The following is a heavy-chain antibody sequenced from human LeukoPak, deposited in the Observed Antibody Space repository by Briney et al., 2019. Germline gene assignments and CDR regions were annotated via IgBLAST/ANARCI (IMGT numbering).Heavy chain of an antibody. CDR2: IYSGGST. D-gene: IGHD3-16*02. V-gene: IGHV3-53*01. Sequence: GGSLRLSCAASGFTVSSNYMSWVRQAPGKGLEWVSVIYSGGSTYYADSVKGRFTISRDNSKNTLYLQMNSLRAEDTAVYYCTTDIPFTSGGAIAYWGQGTLVTVSS. J-gene: IGHJ4*02. CDR1: GFTVSSNY. CDR3: TTDIPFTSGGAIAY.